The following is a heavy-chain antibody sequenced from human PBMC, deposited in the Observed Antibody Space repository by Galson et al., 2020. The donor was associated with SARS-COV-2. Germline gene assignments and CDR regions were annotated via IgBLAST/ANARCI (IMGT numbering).Heavy chain of an antibody. J-gene: IGHJ4*02. D-gene: IGHD6-13*01. CDR1: GFTFDDYA. CDR3: ATVGDSSSPGSFDY. V-gene: IGHV3-43D*04. CDR2: ISWDGGST. Sequence: GESLKISCAASGFTFDDYAMHWVRQAPGKGLEWVSLISWDGGSTYYADSVKGRFTISRDNSKNSLYLQMNSLRAEDTALYYCATVGDSSSPGSFDYWGQGTLVTVSS.